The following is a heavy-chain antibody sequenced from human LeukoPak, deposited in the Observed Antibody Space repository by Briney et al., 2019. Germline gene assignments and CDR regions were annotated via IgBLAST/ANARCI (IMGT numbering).Heavy chain of an antibody. CDR3: ARGHWDIDY. Sequence: SETLSLTCTVSGGSISSYYWSWIRQPPGKGLEWIGYIYYSGSTNYNPSLKSRVTISVDTSKNQFSLKLSSVTAADTAVYYCARGHWDIDYWGQGTLVTVSS. D-gene: IGHD1/OR15-1a*01. CDR1: GGSISSYY. J-gene: IGHJ4*02. V-gene: IGHV4-59*01. CDR2: IYYSGST.